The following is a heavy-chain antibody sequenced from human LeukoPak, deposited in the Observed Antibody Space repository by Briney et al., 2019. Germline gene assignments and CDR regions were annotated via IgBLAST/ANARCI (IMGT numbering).Heavy chain of an antibody. CDR3: ARGAVVWFDP. V-gene: IGHV4-34*01. CDR1: GGSFSGYY. J-gene: IGHJ5*02. CDR2: INHSEST. Sequence: SETLSLTCAVYGGSFSGYYWSWIRQPPGKGLEWIGEINHSESTNYNPSLKSRVTISVDTSKNQFSLKLSSVTAADTAVYYCARGAVVWFDPWGQGTLVTVSS. D-gene: IGHD2-15*01.